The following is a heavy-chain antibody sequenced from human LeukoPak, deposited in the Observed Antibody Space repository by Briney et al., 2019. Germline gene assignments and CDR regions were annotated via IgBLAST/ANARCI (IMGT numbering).Heavy chain of an antibody. D-gene: IGHD1-1*01. Sequence: SETLSLTCTVSGGSISSYYWSWIRQPPGKGLEWIGYIYYSGSTNYNPSLKSRVTISVDTSKNQFSLKLSSVTAADTAVYYCAREDGTTGTTAWFGPWGQGTLVTVSS. CDR1: GGSISSYY. CDR3: AREDGTTGTTAWFGP. CDR2: IYYSGST. J-gene: IGHJ5*02. V-gene: IGHV4-59*01.